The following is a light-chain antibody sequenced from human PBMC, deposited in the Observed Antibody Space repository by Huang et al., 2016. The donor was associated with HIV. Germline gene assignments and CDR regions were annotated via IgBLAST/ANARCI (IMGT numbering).Light chain of an antibody. CDR2: GAS. Sequence: EIIMTQSPATLSLSPGEGASLSCRANQSVATNLAWYLPRPGQSPRSLIFGASTRAAGLPGRFSGSGSGTQFTLTVSGLQSEDFAVYYWQQYHNWPYTFGQGTKLEI. V-gene: IGKV3-15*01. J-gene: IGKJ2*01. CDR1: QSVATN. CDR3: QQYHNWPYT.